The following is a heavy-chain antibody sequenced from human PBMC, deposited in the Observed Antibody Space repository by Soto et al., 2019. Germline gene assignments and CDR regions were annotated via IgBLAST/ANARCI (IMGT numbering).Heavy chain of an antibody. CDR1: GFTFSSCS. D-gene: IGHD5-12*01. V-gene: IGHV3-48*02. J-gene: IGHJ4*02. CDR3: AREGRYSGSDYFDY. CDR2: ISSSSSTI. Sequence: GGSLRLSCXASGFTFSSCSMNWVRQAPGKGLEWISYISSSSSTIFYADSVKGRFTISRDNDKNSLYLQMNNLRDEDTAVYFCAREGRYSGSDYFDYWGQGTLVTVSS.